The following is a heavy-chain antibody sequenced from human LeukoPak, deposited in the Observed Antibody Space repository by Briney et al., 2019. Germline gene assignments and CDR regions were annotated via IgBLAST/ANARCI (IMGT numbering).Heavy chain of an antibody. V-gene: IGHV1-18*01. D-gene: IGHD3-9*01. Sequence: ASVKVSCKXSGYTFTSYGISWVRQAPGQGLEWMGWISAYNGNTNYAQKLQGRVTMTTDTSTSTAYMELRSLRSDDTAVYYCARGGYFDWSPKSWFDPWGQGTLVTVSS. CDR1: GYTFTSYG. CDR3: ARGGYFDWSPKSWFDP. J-gene: IGHJ5*02. CDR2: ISAYNGNT.